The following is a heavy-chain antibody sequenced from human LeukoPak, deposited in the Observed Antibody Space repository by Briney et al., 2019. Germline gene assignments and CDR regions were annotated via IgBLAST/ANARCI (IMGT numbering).Heavy chain of an antibody. Sequence: PGRSLRLSCAASGFTFSDYAVHRVRQAPGKGLEWVAVISYDGSSKCNADSVKGRFTISRDNSKNTLYLQMDSLRAEDTAVYYCARDSYGMDVWGQGTPATVSS. CDR1: GFTFSDYA. CDR3: ARDSYGMDV. J-gene: IGHJ6*02. V-gene: IGHV3-30-3*01. CDR2: ISYDGSSK. D-gene: IGHD3-10*01.